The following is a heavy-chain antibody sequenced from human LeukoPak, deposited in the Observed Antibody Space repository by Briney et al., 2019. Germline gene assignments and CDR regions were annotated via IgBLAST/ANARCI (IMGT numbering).Heavy chain of an antibody. CDR2: ISWNSGSI. J-gene: IGHJ3*02. V-gene: IGHV3-9*01. D-gene: IGHD3-22*01. CDR3: AKDHYYDSSSAAFDI. CDR1: GFTFDDYA. Sequence: PDRSLRLSCAASGFTFDDYAMHWVRQAPGKGLEWVSGISWNSGSIGYADSVKGRFTISRDNAKNSLYLQMNSLRAEDTALYYCAKDHYYDSSSAAFDIWGQGTMVTVSS.